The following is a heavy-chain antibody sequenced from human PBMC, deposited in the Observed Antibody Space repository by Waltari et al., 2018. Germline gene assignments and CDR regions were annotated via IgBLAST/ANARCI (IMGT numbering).Heavy chain of an antibody. D-gene: IGHD2-2*01. CDR3: ASCSSTSCYAYYYYGMDV. CDR2: IIPILGLA. V-gene: IGHV1-69*04. CDR1: GGTFSSYA. Sequence: QVQLVQSGAEVKKPGSSVKVSCKASGGTFSSYAISWVRQAPGQGLEWMGRIIPILGLANYAQKFQGRVTITADKSTSTAYMELSSLRSEDTAVYYCASCSSTSCYAYYYYGMDVWGQGTTVTVSS. J-gene: IGHJ6*02.